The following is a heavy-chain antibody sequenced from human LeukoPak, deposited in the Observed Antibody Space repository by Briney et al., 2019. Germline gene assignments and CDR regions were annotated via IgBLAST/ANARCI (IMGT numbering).Heavy chain of an antibody. Sequence: PMASVKVSCKASGFTFTDYYMHWVRLAPGQGLEWMGYTNPHSGVTSFPQKFRGRVTLTTDTSISAAYMELSSLISDDTAMYYCVREGITKAFDLWGQGALVTVSS. V-gene: IGHV1-2*02. D-gene: IGHD1-14*01. J-gene: IGHJ4*02. CDR1: GFTFTDYY. CDR2: TNPHSGVT. CDR3: VREGITKAFDL.